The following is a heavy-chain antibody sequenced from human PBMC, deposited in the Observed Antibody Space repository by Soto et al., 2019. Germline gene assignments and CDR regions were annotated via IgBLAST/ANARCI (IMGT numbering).Heavy chain of an antibody. CDR2: IYYSGST. CDR3: ASTLHSSGYWAKDY. Sequence: PSETLSLTCTVSGGSISSGGYYWSWIRQHPGKGLEWIGYIYYSGSTYYNPSLKSRVTISVDTSKNQFSLKLSSVTAADTAVYYCASTLHSSGYWAKDYWGQGTLVTVSS. V-gene: IGHV4-31*03. CDR1: GGSISSGGYY. J-gene: IGHJ4*02. D-gene: IGHD3-22*01.